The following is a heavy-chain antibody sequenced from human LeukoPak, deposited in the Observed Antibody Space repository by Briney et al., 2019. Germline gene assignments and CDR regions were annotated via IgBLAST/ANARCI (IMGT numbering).Heavy chain of an antibody. V-gene: IGHV4-38-2*02. D-gene: IGHD3-22*01. J-gene: IGHJ6*03. CDR1: GYSISSGYY. CDR2: IYHSGST. Sequence: SETLSLTCTVSGYSISSGYYWGWIRQPPGKGLEWIGSIYHSGSTNYNPSLKSRVTISVDTSKNQFSLNLSSVTAADTAVYYCARQARYYDSSSQNPGSYYYYMDVWGRGTTVTISS. CDR3: ARQARYYDSSSQNPGSYYYYMDV.